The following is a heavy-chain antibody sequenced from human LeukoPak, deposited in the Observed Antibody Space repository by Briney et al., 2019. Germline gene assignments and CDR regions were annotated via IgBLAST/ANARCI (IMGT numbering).Heavy chain of an antibody. CDR2: ISGSSSTI. J-gene: IGHJ4*02. D-gene: IGHD6-13*01. Sequence: GGSLRLSCAASGFTFSSYGMNWVRQAPGKGLEWVSYISGSSSTIYYADSVKGRFTISRDNAKNSLYLQMNSLRAEDTAVYYCASGYSMDYWGQGTLVTVSS. CDR3: ASGYSMDY. CDR1: GFTFSSYG. V-gene: IGHV3-48*01.